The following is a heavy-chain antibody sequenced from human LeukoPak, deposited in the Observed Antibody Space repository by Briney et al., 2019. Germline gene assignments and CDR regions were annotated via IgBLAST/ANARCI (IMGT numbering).Heavy chain of an antibody. CDR3: AREDYSNYVGCDY. CDR1: GYTFTGYY. D-gene: IGHD4-11*01. Sequence: GASVKVSCKASGYTFTGYYMHWVRRAPGQGLGWMGWINPNSGGTNYAQKFQGRVTMTRDTSISTAYMELSRLRSDDTAVYYCAREDYSNYVGCDYWGQGTLVTVSS. J-gene: IGHJ4*02. CDR2: INPNSGGT. V-gene: IGHV1-2*02.